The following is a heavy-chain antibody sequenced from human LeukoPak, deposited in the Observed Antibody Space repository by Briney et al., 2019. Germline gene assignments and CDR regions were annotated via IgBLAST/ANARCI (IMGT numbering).Heavy chain of an antibody. V-gene: IGHV3-21*01. J-gene: IGHJ6*04. CDR1: GFTFSSYS. Sequence: GGALRLSCAASGFTFSSYSMNWVRQAPGKGLEWVSSSSSSSSYIYYADSVKGRFTISRDNAKNSLYLQMNSLRAEDTAVYYCARDGARGTYYYGMDVWGKGTTVTVSS. CDR2: SSSSSSYI. CDR3: ARDGARGTYYYGMDV. D-gene: IGHD3-16*01.